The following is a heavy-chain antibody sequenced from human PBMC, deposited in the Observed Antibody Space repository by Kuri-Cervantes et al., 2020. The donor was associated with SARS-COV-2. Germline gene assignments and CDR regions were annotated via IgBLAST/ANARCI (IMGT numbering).Heavy chain of an antibody. J-gene: IGHJ4*02. CDR3: ARTILGASFDY. D-gene: IGHD1-26*01. V-gene: IGHV4-38-2*01. CDR2: IYHSGST. Sequence: SETLSLTCAVSGYSISSGHYWGWIRQPPGKGLEWIGSIYHSGSTYYNPSLKSRVTISVDTSKNQFSLKLSSVTAADTAIYYCARTILGASFDYWGQGALVTVSS. CDR1: GYSISSGHY.